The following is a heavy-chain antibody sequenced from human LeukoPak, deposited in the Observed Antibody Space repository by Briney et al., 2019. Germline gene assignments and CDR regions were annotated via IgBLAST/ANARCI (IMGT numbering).Heavy chain of an antibody. CDR3: ARLYYYDSSAVGDD. CDR1: GGTFSSYA. CDR2: IIPILGIA. Sequence: SVTVSFKASGGTFSSYAISWVRQAPGQGLEWMGRIIPILGIANYAQKFQGRVTITADKSTSTAYMELSSLRSEDTAVYYCARLYYYDSSAVGDDWGQGTLVTVSS. D-gene: IGHD3-22*01. V-gene: IGHV1-69*04. J-gene: IGHJ4*02.